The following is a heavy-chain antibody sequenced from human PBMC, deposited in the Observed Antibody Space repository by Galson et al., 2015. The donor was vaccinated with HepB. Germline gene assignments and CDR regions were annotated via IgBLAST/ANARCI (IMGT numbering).Heavy chain of an antibody. V-gene: IGHV3-48*03. J-gene: IGHJ1*01. Sequence: SLRLSCAASGFTFSSYEMNWVRQAPGKGLEWVSYISSSGSTIYYADSVKGRFTISRDNAKNSLYLQMNSLRAEDTAVYYCARVAGRDYYDRYFQHWGQGTLVTVSS. CDR3: ARVAGRDYYDRYFQH. D-gene: IGHD3-22*01. CDR1: GFTFSSYE. CDR2: ISSSGSTI.